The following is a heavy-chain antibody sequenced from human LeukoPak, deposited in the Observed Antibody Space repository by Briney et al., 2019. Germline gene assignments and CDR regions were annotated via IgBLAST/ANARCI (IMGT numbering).Heavy chain of an antibody. CDR1: GYTFTSYG. Sequence: SSVTVSCKASGYTFTSYGISWVRQAPGQGLEWMGWISAYNGNTNYAQKLQGRVTMTTDTSTSTAYMELRSLRSDDTAVYYCARDPRIGGFDPWGQGTLVTVSS. J-gene: IGHJ5*02. CDR3: ARDPRIGGFDP. V-gene: IGHV1-18*01. CDR2: ISAYNGNT. D-gene: IGHD3-16*02.